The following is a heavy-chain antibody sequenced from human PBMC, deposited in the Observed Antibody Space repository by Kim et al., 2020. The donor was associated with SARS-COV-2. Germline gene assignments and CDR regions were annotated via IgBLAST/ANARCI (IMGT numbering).Heavy chain of an antibody. D-gene: IGHD3-10*01. J-gene: IGHJ6*02. CDR3: ARGKPMVRGVMIFPRGMDV. V-gene: IGHV4-34*01. CDR2: INHSGST. Sequence: SETLSLTCAVYGGSFSGYYWSWIRQPPGKGLEWIGEINHSGSTNYNPSLKSRVTISVDTSKNQFSLKLSSVTAADTAVYYCARGKPMVRGVMIFPRGMDVWGQGTTVTVSS. CDR1: GGSFSGYY.